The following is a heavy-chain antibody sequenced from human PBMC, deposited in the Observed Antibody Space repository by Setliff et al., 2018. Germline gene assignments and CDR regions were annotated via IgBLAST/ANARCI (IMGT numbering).Heavy chain of an antibody. CDR2: IMPIFGTT. V-gene: IGHV1-69*05. CDR1: GGTFNSNA. Sequence: SVKVSCKASGGTFNSNAISWVRQAPGQGLEWMGGIMPIFGTTNYAQKFQGRVTITTDESTSTAYMELSSLRSEDTAVYYCARERGDIVTTTSYYYYMDVWGKGTTVTVSS. D-gene: IGHD5-12*01. CDR3: ARERGDIVTTTSYYYYMDV. J-gene: IGHJ6*03.